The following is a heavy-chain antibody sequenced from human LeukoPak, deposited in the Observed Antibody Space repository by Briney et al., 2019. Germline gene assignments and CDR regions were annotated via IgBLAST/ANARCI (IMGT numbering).Heavy chain of an antibody. CDR2: INAYNGST. CDR3: ARGTLGHYGDPGHFQH. Sequence: GASVKVSCKASGYTFTSYGISWVRQAPGQGLEWMGWINAYNGSTNYAQKLQGRVTMTTDTPTSTAYMELRSLRADDTAVYYCARGTLGHYGDPGHFQHWGQGTLVTVSS. D-gene: IGHD4-17*01. J-gene: IGHJ1*01. CDR1: GYTFTSYG. V-gene: IGHV1-18*01.